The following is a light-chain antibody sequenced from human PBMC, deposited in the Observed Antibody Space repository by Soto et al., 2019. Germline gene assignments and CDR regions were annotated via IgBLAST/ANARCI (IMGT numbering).Light chain of an antibody. J-gene: IGLJ2*01. Sequence: QSALTQPRSVSGSPGQSVTISCTGTSSDVGGYNYVSWYQQHPGKAPKLMIYDVSQRPSGVPDRFSGSKSGNTASLTISGLQAEDEADYYCCSYAGSYTFVVFGGGTKFTVL. V-gene: IGLV2-11*01. CDR1: SSDVGGYNY. CDR2: DVS. CDR3: CSYAGSYTFVV.